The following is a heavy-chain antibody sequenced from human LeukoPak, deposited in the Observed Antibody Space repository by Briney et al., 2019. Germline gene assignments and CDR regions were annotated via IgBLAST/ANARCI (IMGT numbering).Heavy chain of an antibody. V-gene: IGHV4-59*01. D-gene: IGHD3-9*01. CDR3: ARAGPRYFDWLGY. J-gene: IGHJ4*02. Sequence: PSETLSLTCTVSGGSISSYYWSWIRQPPGKGLEWIGYIYYSGSTNYNPSLKSRVTISVDTSKNQFPLKLSSVTAADTAVYYCARAGPRYFDWLGYWGQGTLVTVSS. CDR2: IYYSGST. CDR1: GGSISSYY.